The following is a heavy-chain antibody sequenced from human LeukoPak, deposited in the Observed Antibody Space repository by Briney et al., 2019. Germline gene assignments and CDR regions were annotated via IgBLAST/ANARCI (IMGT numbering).Heavy chain of an antibody. J-gene: IGHJ5*02. D-gene: IGHD2-2*01. V-gene: IGHV4-31*03. Sequence: SETLSLTCTVSGGSISSGGYYWSWIRQHPGKGLEWIGYIYYSGSTYYNPSLKSRVTISVDTSKNQFSLKLSSVTAADTAVYYCARSAVPAAWNNWFDPWGQGTLVTVSS. CDR2: IYYSGST. CDR3: ARSAVPAAWNNWFDP. CDR1: GGSISSGGYY.